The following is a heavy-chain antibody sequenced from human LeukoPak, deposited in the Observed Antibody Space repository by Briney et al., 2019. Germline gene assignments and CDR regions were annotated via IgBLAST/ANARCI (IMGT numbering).Heavy chain of an antibody. V-gene: IGHV4-59*08. D-gene: IGHD6-19*01. Sequence: SETLSLTCTVSGGSISSYYWNWIRQPPGNGLEWNGYIYYSGSTNYNPSLKSRVTISVDTSKNQFSLKLSSVTAADTAVYFCARQLRGEAVAGHLQPFDYWGQGTLVTVSS. J-gene: IGHJ4*02. CDR3: ARQLRGEAVAGHLQPFDY. CDR1: GGSISSYY. CDR2: IYYSGST.